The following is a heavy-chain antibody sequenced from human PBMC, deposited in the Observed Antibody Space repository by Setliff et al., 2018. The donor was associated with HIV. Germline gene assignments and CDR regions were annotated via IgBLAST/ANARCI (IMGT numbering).Heavy chain of an antibody. Sequence: SETLSLTCTVSGGSISSYYWSWIRQPPGKGLEWIGYIYYSGSTNYNPSLKSRVTISVDTSKNQFSLKLSSVTAADTAVYYCARNPCSGGSCPDAFDIWGQGTMVTVAS. CDR1: GGSISSYY. CDR3: ARNPCSGGSCPDAFDI. V-gene: IGHV4-59*01. D-gene: IGHD2-15*01. J-gene: IGHJ3*02. CDR2: IYYSGST.